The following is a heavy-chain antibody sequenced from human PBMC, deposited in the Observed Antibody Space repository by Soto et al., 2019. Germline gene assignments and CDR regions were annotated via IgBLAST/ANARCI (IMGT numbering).Heavy chain of an antibody. D-gene: IGHD3-10*01. CDR3: ARERITMVRGYFDY. Sequence: QVQLVESGGGVVQPGRSLRLSCAASGFTFSSYAMHWVRQAPGKGLEWVAVISYDGSNKYYADSVKGRFTISRDNTKNTLYLQMNSLRAEDTAVYYCARERITMVRGYFDYWGQGTLVTVSS. V-gene: IGHV3-30-3*01. J-gene: IGHJ4*02. CDR1: GFTFSSYA. CDR2: ISYDGSNK.